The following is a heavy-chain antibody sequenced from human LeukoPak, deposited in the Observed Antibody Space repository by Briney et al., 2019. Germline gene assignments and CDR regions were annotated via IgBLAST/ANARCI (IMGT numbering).Heavy chain of an antibody. Sequence: GGSLRLSCAASGFTFSSYWMTWVRQAPGKGLEWVANIKQDGSEKYYVDSVKGRFTISRDNAKNSLYLQMNSLRAEDTAEYYCARDFGGYYAEEWFDPWGQGTLVTVSS. CDR2: IKQDGSEK. CDR3: ARDFGGYYAEEWFDP. CDR1: GFTFSSYW. V-gene: IGHV3-7*04. D-gene: IGHD2-2*01. J-gene: IGHJ5*02.